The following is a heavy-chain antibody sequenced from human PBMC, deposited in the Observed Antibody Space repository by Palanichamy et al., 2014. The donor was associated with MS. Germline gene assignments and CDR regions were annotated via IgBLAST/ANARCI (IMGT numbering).Heavy chain of an antibody. Sequence: QLQLQEPGPGLVKPSETLSLTCTVSGVSVSSTTYFWGWIRQPPGKGLEWIGSVYYSGSIYYNPSSLKSRVTLSLDTSKNQFSLKLYSVTAADTAVYYCARSGSYLYYFDYWGQGTLATVSS. CDR3: ARSGSYLYYFDY. CDR1: GVSVSSTTYF. D-gene: IGHD3-10*01. V-gene: IGHV4-39*01. J-gene: IGHJ4*02. CDR2: VYYSGSI.